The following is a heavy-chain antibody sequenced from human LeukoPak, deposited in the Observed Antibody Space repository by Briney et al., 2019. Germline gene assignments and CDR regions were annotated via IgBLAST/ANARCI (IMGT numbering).Heavy chain of an antibody. J-gene: IGHJ5*02. CDR1: GYSISSGYY. CDR2: IYHSGNT. V-gene: IGHV4-38-2*01. Sequence: SETLSLTCAVSGYSISSGYYWGWIRQPPGKGLEWIGSIYHSGNTYYNPSLKSRVTVSVDTSKNQFSLKLSSVTAADTAVYYCGRQVSWSIPGGNWFDPWGQGTPVTVSS. D-gene: IGHD3-3*01. CDR3: GRQVSWSIPGGNWFDP.